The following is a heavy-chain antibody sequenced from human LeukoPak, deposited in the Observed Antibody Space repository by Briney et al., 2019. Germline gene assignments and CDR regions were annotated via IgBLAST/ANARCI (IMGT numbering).Heavy chain of an antibody. CDR2: INPRGGST. D-gene: IGHD2-2*01. Sequence: ASVKVSCKASGYTFTSSYLHWVRQAPGQGLEWMGIINPRGGSTSYAQRFQGRVTMTRDMSSSTAYMELRSLRSDDTAVYYCARDREGVVPAASYYYYMDVWGKGTTVTISS. CDR3: ARDREGVVPAASYYYYMDV. V-gene: IGHV1-46*01. CDR1: GYTFTSSY. J-gene: IGHJ6*03.